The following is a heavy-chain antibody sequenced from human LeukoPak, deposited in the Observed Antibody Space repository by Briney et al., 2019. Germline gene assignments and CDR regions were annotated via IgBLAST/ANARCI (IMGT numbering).Heavy chain of an antibody. CDR2: IYTSGST. CDR3: AREGCGGDCYHNLFDY. CDR1: GGSISTYY. Sequence: SETLSLTCAVSGGSISTYYWSWIRQPAGKGLEWIGRIYTSGSTNYNPSLKSRVTMSVDTSKNQFSLNLRSVTAADTAVYYCAREGCGGDCYHNLFDYWGQGTLVTVSS. V-gene: IGHV4-4*07. J-gene: IGHJ4*02. D-gene: IGHD2-21*02.